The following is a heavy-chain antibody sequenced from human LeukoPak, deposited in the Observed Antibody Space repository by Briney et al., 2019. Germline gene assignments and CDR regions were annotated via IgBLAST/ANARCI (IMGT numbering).Heavy chain of an antibody. CDR2: ISSSGSTI. Sequence: GGSLRLSCAASGFTFSDYYMSWIRQAPGKGPEWVSYISSSGSTIYYADSVKGRFTISRDNAKNSLYLQMNSLRAEDTAVYYCAREPYYYDSSGHDYWGQGTLVTVSS. J-gene: IGHJ4*02. D-gene: IGHD3-22*01. CDR1: GFTFSDYY. CDR3: AREPYYYDSSGHDY. V-gene: IGHV3-11*04.